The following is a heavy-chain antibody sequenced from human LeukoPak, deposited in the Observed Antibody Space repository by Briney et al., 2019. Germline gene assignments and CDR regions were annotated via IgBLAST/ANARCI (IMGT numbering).Heavy chain of an antibody. J-gene: IGHJ4*02. Sequence: PGGSLRLSCGASGFTFSSYWMHWVRQAPGKGLVWVSRINSDGSSTSYADSVKGRFTISRDNAKNTLYLQMNSLRAEDTAVYYCAKIAAAGPFDYWGQGTLVTVSS. CDR3: AKIAAAGPFDY. CDR1: GFTFSSYW. V-gene: IGHV3-74*01. CDR2: INSDGSST. D-gene: IGHD6-13*01.